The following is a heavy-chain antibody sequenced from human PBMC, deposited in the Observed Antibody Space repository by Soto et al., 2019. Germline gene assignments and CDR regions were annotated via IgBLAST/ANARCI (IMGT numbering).Heavy chain of an antibody. J-gene: IGHJ5*02. CDR3: ATRNAGGGWFDP. CDR1: GGSVSGSY. CDR2: IFYSGST. V-gene: IGHV4-59*02. D-gene: IGHD1-1*01. Sequence: PSETLSLTCTVSGGSVSGSYWSWIRQPPGKGLEWIGYIFYSGSTNYHPSLKSRVTISVDTSKNQFSLKLSSVTAADTAVYYCATRNAGGGWFDPWGQGTLVTVS.